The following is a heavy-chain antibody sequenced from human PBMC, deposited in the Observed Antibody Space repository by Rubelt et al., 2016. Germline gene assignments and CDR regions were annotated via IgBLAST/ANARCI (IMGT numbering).Heavy chain of an antibody. D-gene: IGHD1-20*01. CDR2: IKQDGTAQ. Sequence: GGGLVQPGGSLRLSCAASEFTLSGYWMSWVRQAPGKGLEWVANIKQDGTAQYYVDSVKGRFTISRNKAKNSLYLQMNSLRAEETAVYYCARGNNWRIDYWGQGTLVTVSS. J-gene: IGHJ4*02. CDR1: EFTLSGYW. V-gene: IGHV3-7*05. CDR3: ARGNNWRIDY.